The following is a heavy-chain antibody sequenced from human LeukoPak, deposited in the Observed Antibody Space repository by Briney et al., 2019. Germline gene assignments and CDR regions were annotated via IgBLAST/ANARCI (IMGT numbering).Heavy chain of an antibody. CDR3: ARQSISGSSLSYFDY. V-gene: IGHV4-59*01. J-gene: IGHJ4*02. CDR2: IYDSGST. CDR1: GGPMRGYY. D-gene: IGHD3-22*01. Sequence: SETLSLTCTVSGGPMRGYYWNWIRQPPGKGLEWIGNIYDSGSTNYNPSLKSRVTISVDTSKNQCSLKLSSVTAADTAVYYCARQSISGSSLSYFDYWGQGTLVNVSS.